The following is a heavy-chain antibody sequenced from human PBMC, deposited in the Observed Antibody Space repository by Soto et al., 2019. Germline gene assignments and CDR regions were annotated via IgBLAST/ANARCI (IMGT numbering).Heavy chain of an antibody. CDR1: GGSISSGGYY. Sequence: QVQLQESGPGLVKPSQTLSLICTVSGGSISSGGYYWSWIRQHPGKGLEWIGYIYSSGSTYYNPSLKSRLXXSXDTXKNHFSLNLSSVAAADTAVYYCARDGDGSGYFLDFWGQGTLVTVSS. CDR2: IYSSGST. V-gene: IGHV4-31*03. J-gene: IGHJ4*02. D-gene: IGHD3-22*01. CDR3: ARDGDGSGYFLDF.